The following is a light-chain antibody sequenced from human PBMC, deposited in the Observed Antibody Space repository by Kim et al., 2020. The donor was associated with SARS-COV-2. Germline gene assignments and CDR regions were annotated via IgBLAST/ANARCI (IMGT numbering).Light chain of an antibody. CDR1: QSVSSSY. V-gene: IGKV3-20*01. J-gene: IGKJ1*01. Sequence: EIVLTQSPGTLSLSPGERATFSCRASQSVSSSYLAWYQQKPGQAPRLLIYGASSRATGIPDRFSGSGSGTDFTLTISRVEPEDFAVYYCQQYDRSSWTFGQGTKVDIK. CDR2: GAS. CDR3: QQYDRSSWT.